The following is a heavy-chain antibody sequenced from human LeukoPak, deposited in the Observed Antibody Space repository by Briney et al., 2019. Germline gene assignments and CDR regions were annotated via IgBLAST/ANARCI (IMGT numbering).Heavy chain of an antibody. D-gene: IGHD2-2*02. CDR2: IYHSGST. CDR3: ARERYCTSTSCYKGWFDP. CDR1: GYSISSGYY. Sequence: PSETLSLTCTVSGYSISSGYYWGWIRQPPGKGLEWIGSIYHSGSTYYNPSLKSRVTISVDTSKNQFSLKLSSVTAADTAVYYCARERYCTSTSCYKGWFDPWGPGTLVTVSS. V-gene: IGHV4-38-2*02. J-gene: IGHJ5*02.